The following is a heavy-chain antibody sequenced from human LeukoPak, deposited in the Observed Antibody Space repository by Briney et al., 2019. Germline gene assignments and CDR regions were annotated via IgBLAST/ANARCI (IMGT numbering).Heavy chain of an antibody. CDR3: ARTKARSSSWYFDY. D-gene: IGHD6-13*01. J-gene: IGHJ4*02. V-gene: IGHV4-59*12. CDR1: GGSISIYY. Sequence: SGTLSLTCTVSGGSISIYYWSWIRQPPGKGLEWIGYIYHSGSTYYNPSLKSRVTISVDRSKNQFSLKLSSVTAADTAVYYCARTKARSSSWYFDYWGQGTLVTVSS. CDR2: IYHSGST.